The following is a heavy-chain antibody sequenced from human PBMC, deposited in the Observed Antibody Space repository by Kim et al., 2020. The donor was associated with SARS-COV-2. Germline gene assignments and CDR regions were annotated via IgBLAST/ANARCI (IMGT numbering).Heavy chain of an antibody. V-gene: IGHV5-51*01. D-gene: IGHD3-22*01. J-gene: IGHJ3*02. Sequence: GESLKISCKASGYTFTSYWNGWVRQTPGKGLEWMGIVYPGDSDTRYSPSFQGHVPILVDKSSSTAYLQWGRLKASETATYFCARGLARSDGYQFYAFDIWGEGALDSV. CDR3: ARGLARSDGYQFYAFDI. CDR1: GYTFTSYW. CDR2: VYPGDSDT.